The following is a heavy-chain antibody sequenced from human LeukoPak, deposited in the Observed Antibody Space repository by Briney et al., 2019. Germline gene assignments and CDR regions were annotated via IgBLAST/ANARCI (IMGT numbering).Heavy chain of an antibody. J-gene: IGHJ5*02. CDR1: GFTFSSYS. CDR3: AKERLWYYGSGSFVDP. V-gene: IGHV3-21*04. D-gene: IGHD3-10*01. Sequence: PGGSLRLSCAASGFTFSSYSMNWVRQAPGKGLEWVSSISSSSSYIYYADSVKGRFTISRDNSKNTLYLQMNSLRAEDTAVYYCAKERLWYYGSGSFVDPWGQGTLVTVSS. CDR2: ISSSSSYI.